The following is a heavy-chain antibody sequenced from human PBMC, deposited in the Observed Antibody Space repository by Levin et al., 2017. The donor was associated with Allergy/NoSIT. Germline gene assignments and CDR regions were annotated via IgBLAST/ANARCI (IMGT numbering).Heavy chain of an antibody. V-gene: IGHV4-30-2*01. CDR3: ARVAGYSYGYYFDY. J-gene: IGHJ4*02. CDR1: GGSISSGGYS. D-gene: IGHD5-18*01. Sequence: PSETLSLTCAVSGGSISSGGYSWSWIRQPPGKGLEWIGNIYLSGSTYYNPSLKSRVTISVDRSKNQFSLNLSSVTAADTAVYYCARVAGYSYGYYFDYWGQGTLVAVSS. CDR2: IYLSGST.